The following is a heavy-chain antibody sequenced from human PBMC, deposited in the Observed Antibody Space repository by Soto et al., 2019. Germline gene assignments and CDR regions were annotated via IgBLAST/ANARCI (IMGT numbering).Heavy chain of an antibody. J-gene: IGHJ6*02. Sequence: EVQLVETGGGLIQPGGSLRLSCAASGFTVSSNYMSWVRQAPGKGLEWVSVIYSGGSTYYADSVKGRFTISRDNSKNTLYLQMNSLRAEDTAVYYCATRLGVVPAAIYYGMDVWGQGTTVTVS. CDR1: GFTVSSNY. CDR3: ATRLGVVPAAIYYGMDV. D-gene: IGHD2-2*01. CDR2: IYSGGST. V-gene: IGHV3-53*02.